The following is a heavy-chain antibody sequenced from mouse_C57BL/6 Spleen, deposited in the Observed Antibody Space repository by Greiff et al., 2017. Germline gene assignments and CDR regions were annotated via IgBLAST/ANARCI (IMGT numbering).Heavy chain of an antibody. CDR3: ARGRQLRLNYFDY. Sequence: VQLQQSGAELVRPGTSVKVSCKASGYAFTNYLIEWVKQRPGQGLEWIGVMNPGSGGTNYNEKFKGKATLTADKSSSTAYMQLSSLTSEDSAVYFCARGRQLRLNYFDYGGQGTTLTVAS. CDR2: MNPGSGGT. J-gene: IGHJ2*01. CDR1: GYAFTNYL. D-gene: IGHD3-2*02. V-gene: IGHV1-54*01.